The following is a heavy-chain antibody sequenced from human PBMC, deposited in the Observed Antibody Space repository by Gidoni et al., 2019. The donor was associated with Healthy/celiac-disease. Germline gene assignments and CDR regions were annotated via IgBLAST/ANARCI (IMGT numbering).Heavy chain of an antibody. D-gene: IGHD6-19*01. CDR1: GYTFTSYY. CDR2: INPRGGST. V-gene: IGHV1-46*01. J-gene: IGHJ5*02. Sequence: QVQLVQSGAEVKKPGASVKVSCKASGYTFTSYYMHWVRQAPGQGLEWMGIINPRGGSTSYAQKFQGRVTMTRDTSTSTVYMELSSLRSEDTAVYYCAREGIAVADGFDPWGQGTLVTVSS. CDR3: AREGIAVADGFDP.